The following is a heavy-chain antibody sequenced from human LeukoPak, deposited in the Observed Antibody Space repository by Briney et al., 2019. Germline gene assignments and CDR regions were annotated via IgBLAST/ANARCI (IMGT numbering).Heavy chain of an antibody. V-gene: IGHV4-34*01. CDR1: GGSFSGYY. CDR3: ARTVVVAATNYNWFDP. Sequence: SETLSLTCAVYGGSFSGYYWSWIRQPPGKGLEWIGEINHSGSTNYNPSLKSRVTISVDTSKNQFSLKLSSVTAADTAVYYCARTVVVAATNYNWFDPWGQGTLVTVSS. CDR2: INHSGST. J-gene: IGHJ5*02. D-gene: IGHD2-15*01.